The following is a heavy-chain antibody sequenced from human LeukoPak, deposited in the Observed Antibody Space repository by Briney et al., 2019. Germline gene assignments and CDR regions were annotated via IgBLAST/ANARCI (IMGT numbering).Heavy chain of an antibody. Sequence: PSETLSLTWAVYGGSFSGYYWSWVRQPPGKGLEWIGEINHSGSTNYNPSLKSRVTISVDTSKNQFSLKLSSVTAADTAVYYCASRGGTYSRSLDYWGQGTLVTVSS. CDR2: INHSGST. V-gene: IGHV4-34*01. D-gene: IGHD1-26*01. J-gene: IGHJ4*02. CDR3: ASRGGTYSRSLDY. CDR1: GGSFSGYY.